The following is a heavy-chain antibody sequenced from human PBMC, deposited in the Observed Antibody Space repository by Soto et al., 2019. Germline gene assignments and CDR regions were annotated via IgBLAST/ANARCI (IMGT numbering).Heavy chain of an antibody. D-gene: IGHD1-20*01. Sequence: GRSLSLSCPASGFNFTTFALMRVRQAPGKGREWVAGMTGKGGDIRYADPVKGRFTISKDNSKNTLYLQMNSLRAEDTARYYRTKDAVYNDGLWLASNWGQGTLVSDSS. V-gene: IGHV3-23*01. J-gene: IGHJ4*02. CDR3: TKDAVYNDGLWLASN. CDR2: MTGKGGDI. CDR1: GFNFTTFA.